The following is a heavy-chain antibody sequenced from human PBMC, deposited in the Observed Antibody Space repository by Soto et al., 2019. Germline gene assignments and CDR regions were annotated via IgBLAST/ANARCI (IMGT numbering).Heavy chain of an antibody. CDR1: GGTFTSYG. Sequence: QVQLVQSGAEVKKPGSSVKVSCKASGGTFTSYGISWVRQAPGQGLEWMGWISAYNGNTNYAQKLQGRVTMTTDTSTSTAYMELRSLRSDDTAVYYCARGNYDFWSGYYPTYYYGMDVWGQGTTVTVSS. CDR3: ARGNYDFWSGYYPTYYYGMDV. V-gene: IGHV1-18*01. D-gene: IGHD3-3*01. J-gene: IGHJ6*02. CDR2: ISAYNGNT.